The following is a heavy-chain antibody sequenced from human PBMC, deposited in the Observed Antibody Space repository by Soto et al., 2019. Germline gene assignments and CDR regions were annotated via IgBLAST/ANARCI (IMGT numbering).Heavy chain of an antibody. Sequence: GGSLRLSCAASGFTFSSYAMHWVRQAPGKGLEWVAVISYDGSNKYYADSVKGRFTISRDNSKNTLYLQMNSLRAEDTAVYSCARDAFDIWGQGTMVTVSS. V-gene: IGHV3-30-3*01. CDR1: GFTFSSYA. CDR2: ISYDGSNK. CDR3: ARDAFDI. J-gene: IGHJ3*02.